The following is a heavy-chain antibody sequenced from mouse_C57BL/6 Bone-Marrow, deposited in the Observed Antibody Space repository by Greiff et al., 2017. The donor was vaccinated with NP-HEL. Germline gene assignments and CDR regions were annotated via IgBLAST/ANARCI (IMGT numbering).Heavy chain of an antibody. CDR2: IHPNSGST. V-gene: IGHV1-64*01. J-gene: IGHJ4*01. Sequence: QVQLQQPGAELVKPGASVKLSCKASGYTFTSYWMNWVKQRPGQGLEWIGMIHPNSGSTNYNEKFKSKATLTVDKSSSTAYMKLSSLTSEDSAVYYCASIIDGYYHYYAMDYWGQGTSVTVSS. D-gene: IGHD2-3*01. CDR1: GYTFTSYW. CDR3: ASIIDGYYHYYAMDY.